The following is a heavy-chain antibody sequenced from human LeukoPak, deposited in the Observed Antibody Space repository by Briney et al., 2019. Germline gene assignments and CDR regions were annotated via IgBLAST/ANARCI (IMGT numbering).Heavy chain of an antibody. CDR2: IYYSGST. CDR3: ARQQWLALAY. Sequence: SETLSLTCTVSGGSISSSSYYWGWIRQPPGKALEWIGSIYYSGSTYYNPSLKSRVTISVDTSKNQFSLKLSSVTAADTAVYYCARQQWLALAYWGQGTLVTVSS. D-gene: IGHD6-19*01. CDR1: GGSISSSSYY. V-gene: IGHV4-39*01. J-gene: IGHJ4*02.